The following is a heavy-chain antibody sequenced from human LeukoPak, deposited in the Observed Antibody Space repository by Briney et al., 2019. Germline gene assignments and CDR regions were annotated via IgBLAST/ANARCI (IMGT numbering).Heavy chain of an antibody. J-gene: IGHJ6*03. D-gene: IGHD2-2*01. V-gene: IGHV1-8*01. CDR2: MNPSSGNS. CDR1: GCDFSSFD. Sequence: ASVKVSCKASGCDFSSFDVNWVRQAPGQGPEWMGWMNPSSGNSGYAQKFQGRVTMTRNTSISTAYMELINLQSDDTAVYYCARHCSSTSCPEYNYYYYMDVWGKGTTVTVSS. CDR3: ARHCSSTSCPEYNYYYYMDV.